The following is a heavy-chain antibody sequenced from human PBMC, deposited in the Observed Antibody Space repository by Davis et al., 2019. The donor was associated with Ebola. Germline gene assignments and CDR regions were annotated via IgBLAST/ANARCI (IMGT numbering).Heavy chain of an antibody. V-gene: IGHV4-59*01. CDR2: IYYSGST. CDR1: GGSFSGYY. Sequence: SETLSLTCAVSGGSFSGYYWSWIRQPPGKGLEWIGYIYYSGSTNYNPSLKSRVTISVDTSKNQFSLKLSSVTAADTAVYYCARVYSGWYPDYWGQGTLVTVSS. CDR3: ARVYSGWYPDY. D-gene: IGHD6-19*01. J-gene: IGHJ4*02.